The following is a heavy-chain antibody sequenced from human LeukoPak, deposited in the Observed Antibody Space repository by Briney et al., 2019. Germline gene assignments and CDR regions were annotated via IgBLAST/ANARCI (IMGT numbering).Heavy chain of an antibody. Sequence: SETLSLTCAVYGGSFSGYYWSWIRQPPGKGLEWIGEINHSGSTNYNPSLKSRVTISVDTSKNQFSLKLSSVTAADTAVYYCAREPIIAAAGSHFDYWGQGTLGTVSS. V-gene: IGHV4-34*01. D-gene: IGHD6-13*01. CDR3: AREPIIAAAGSHFDY. CDR2: INHSGST. CDR1: GGSFSGYY. J-gene: IGHJ4*02.